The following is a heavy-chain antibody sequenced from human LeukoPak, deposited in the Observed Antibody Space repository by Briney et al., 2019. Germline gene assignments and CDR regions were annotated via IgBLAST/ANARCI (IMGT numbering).Heavy chain of an antibody. Sequence: SVKVSCKASGGTFSSFAISWVRQAPGQGLEWMGGIIPIFGTANYAQKFQGRVTITADESTSTAYMELSSLRSEDTAVYYCASGSSGYGYYYYMDVWSKGTTVTVSS. CDR3: ASGSSGYGYYYYMDV. J-gene: IGHJ6*03. CDR1: GGTFSSFA. D-gene: IGHD3-22*01. V-gene: IGHV1-69*13. CDR2: IIPIFGTA.